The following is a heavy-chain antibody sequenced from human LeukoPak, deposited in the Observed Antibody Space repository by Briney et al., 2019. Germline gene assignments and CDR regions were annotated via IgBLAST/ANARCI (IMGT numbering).Heavy chain of an antibody. V-gene: IGHV3-33*01. J-gene: IGHJ4*02. CDR3: AIDSSSYTTDFDY. Sequence: PGGSLRLSCAASGFTFSSYGMHWVRQAPGKGLEWVAVIWYDGSNKYYADSVKGRFTISRDNSKNALYLQMNSLRAEDTAVYYCAIDSSSYTTDFDYWGQGTLVTVSS. CDR2: IWYDGSNK. CDR1: GFTFSSYG. D-gene: IGHD6-6*01.